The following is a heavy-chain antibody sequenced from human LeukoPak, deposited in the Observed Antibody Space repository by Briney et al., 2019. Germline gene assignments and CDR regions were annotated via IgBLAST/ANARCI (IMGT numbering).Heavy chain of an antibody. D-gene: IGHD1-14*01. Sequence: GGSLRLSCAASGFTFSSYAMHWVHQAPGKGLEWVAVISYDGSNKYYADSVKGRFTISRDNSKNTLYLQMNSLRAEDTAVYYCAREPLYWGQGTLVTVSS. V-gene: IGHV3-30-3*01. J-gene: IGHJ4*02. CDR1: GFTFSSYA. CDR3: AREPLY. CDR2: ISYDGSNK.